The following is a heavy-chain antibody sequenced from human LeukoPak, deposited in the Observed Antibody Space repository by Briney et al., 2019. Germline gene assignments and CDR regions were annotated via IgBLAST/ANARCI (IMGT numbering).Heavy chain of an antibody. CDR1: GGSISSSSYY. CDR3: AKEVVTTWAFDI. J-gene: IGHJ3*02. Sequence: LSLTCTVSGGSISSSSYYWGWVRQAPGKGLEWVAVISYDGSNKYYADSVKGRFTISRDNSKNTLYLQMNSLRAEDTAVYYCAKEVVTTWAFDIWGQGTMVTVSS. V-gene: IGHV3-30*18. CDR2: ISYDGSNK. D-gene: IGHD3-22*01.